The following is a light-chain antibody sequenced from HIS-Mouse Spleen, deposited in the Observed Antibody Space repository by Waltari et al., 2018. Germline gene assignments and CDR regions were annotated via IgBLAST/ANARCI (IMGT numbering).Light chain of an antibody. Sequence: DIVMTQSPDPLAVSLGERATINRKSSQSVLYSSNNKNYLAWYQQKPGQPPKLLIYWASTRESGVPDRFSGSGSGTDFTLTISSLQAEDVAVYYCQQYYSTPLTFGGGTKVEIK. CDR2: WAS. V-gene: IGKV4-1*01. J-gene: IGKJ4*01. CDR1: QSVLYSSNNKNY. CDR3: QQYYSTPLT.